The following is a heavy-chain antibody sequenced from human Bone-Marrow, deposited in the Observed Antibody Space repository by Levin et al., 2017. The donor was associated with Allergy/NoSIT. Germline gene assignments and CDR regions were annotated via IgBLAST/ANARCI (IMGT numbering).Heavy chain of an antibody. D-gene: IGHD6-19*01. J-gene: IGHJ6*02. Sequence: HGESLKISCAASGFTISDDYMAWFRQAPGKGLEWVSFIGSSDSIIYYADSVKGRFTISRDNAKNSLFLQMNNLKDEDTAVYYCASRWFTSASGWYYDGMDVWGQGTTVTVS. CDR3: ASRWFTSASGWYYDGMDV. CDR1: GFTISDDY. CDR2: IGSSDSII. V-gene: IGHV3-11*01.